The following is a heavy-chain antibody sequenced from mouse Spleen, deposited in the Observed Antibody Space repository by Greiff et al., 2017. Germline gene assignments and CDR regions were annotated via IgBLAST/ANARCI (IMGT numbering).Heavy chain of an antibody. CDR2: INPNNGGT. V-gene: IGHV1-26*01. CDR1: GYTFTDYY. D-gene: IGHD4-1*01. J-gene: IGHJ3*01. CDR3: ARSFPNWDWFAY. Sequence: EVQLQQSGPELVKPGASVKISCKASGYTFTDYYMNWVKQSHGKSLEWIGDINPNNGGTSYNQKFKGKATLTVDKSSSTAYMELRSLTSEDSAVYYCARSFPNWDWFAYWGQGTLVTVSA.